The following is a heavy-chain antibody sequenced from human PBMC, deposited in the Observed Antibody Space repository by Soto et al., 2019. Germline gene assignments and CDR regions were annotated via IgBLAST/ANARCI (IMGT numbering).Heavy chain of an antibody. V-gene: IGHV4-4*07. CDR2: IFANGHT. Sequence: SETLSLTCIVSGGSISEKYWNWVRQPPGKGLEWIGLIFANGHTDYNPSLKSRVTMSVDASKNQFSLRLTSMTAADTAVYYCVASLAASGLNWLDPWGRGTLVTGSS. D-gene: IGHD6-13*01. J-gene: IGHJ5*02. CDR1: GGSISEKY. CDR3: VASLAASGLNWLDP.